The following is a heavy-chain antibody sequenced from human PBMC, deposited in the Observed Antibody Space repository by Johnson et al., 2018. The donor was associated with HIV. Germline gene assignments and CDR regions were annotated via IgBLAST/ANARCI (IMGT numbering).Heavy chain of an antibody. CDR3: ARDLDWGRQSGAFDI. D-gene: IGHD7-27*01. CDR1: GFTFSSYA. CDR2: ISYDGGNK. Sequence: VQLVESGGGVVQPGRSLRLSCAASGFTFSSYALYWVRQVPGKGLEWVATISYDGGNKYYAYSVKGLLTISRDNSKNTLFLQMNSLRAEDTALYYCARDLDWGRQSGAFDIWGQGTMVTVSS. V-gene: IGHV3-30*04. J-gene: IGHJ3*02.